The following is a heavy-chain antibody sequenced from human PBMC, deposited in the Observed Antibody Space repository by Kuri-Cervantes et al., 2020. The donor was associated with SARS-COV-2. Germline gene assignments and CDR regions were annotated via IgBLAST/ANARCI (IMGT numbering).Heavy chain of an antibody. CDR3: AKDSGYYDSSGYYRY. D-gene: IGHD3-22*01. CDR1: GFTLTYRW. CDR2: IKADGGEM. Sequence: GESLKISCEASGFTLTYRWMAWFRQAPGRGLEWVAAIKADGGEMVYVDSAKGRFTISRDNAKNSVFLQMNSLRAEDTAVYYCAKDSGYYDSSGYYRYWGQGTLVTVSS. V-gene: IGHV3-7*01. J-gene: IGHJ4*02.